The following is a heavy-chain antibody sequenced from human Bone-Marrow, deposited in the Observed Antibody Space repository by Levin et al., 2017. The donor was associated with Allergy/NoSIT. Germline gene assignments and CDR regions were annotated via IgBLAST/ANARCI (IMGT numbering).Heavy chain of an antibody. Sequence: GGSLRLSCAASGFTFSSYAMSWVRQAPGKGLEWVSAISGSGGSTYYADSVKGRFTISRDNSKNTLYLQMNSLRAEDTAVYYCANTPGDYVGYFQHWGQGTLVTVSS. V-gene: IGHV3-23*01. D-gene: IGHD4-17*01. CDR3: ANTPGDYVGYFQH. J-gene: IGHJ1*01. CDR1: GFTFSSYA. CDR2: ISGSGGST.